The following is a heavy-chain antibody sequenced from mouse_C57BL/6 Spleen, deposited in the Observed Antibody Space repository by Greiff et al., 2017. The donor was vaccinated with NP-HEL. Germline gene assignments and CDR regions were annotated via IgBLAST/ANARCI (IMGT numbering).Heavy chain of an antibody. Sequence: VQLQQSGAELARPGASVKLSCKASGYTFTSYGISWVKQRTGQGLEWIGEIYPRSGNTYYNEKFKGKATLTADKSASSAYMELRSLTSEYSAVYFCARCGIYDGYYYAMDYWGQGTSVTVSS. CDR2: IYPRSGNT. D-gene: IGHD2-3*01. J-gene: IGHJ4*01. V-gene: IGHV1-81*01. CDR1: GYTFTSYG. CDR3: ARCGIYDGYYYAMDY.